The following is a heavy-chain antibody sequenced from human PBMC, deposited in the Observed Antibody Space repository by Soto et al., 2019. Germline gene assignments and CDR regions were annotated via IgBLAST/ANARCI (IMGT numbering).Heavy chain of an antibody. CDR3: ARIGVVRAANEYYMDV. D-gene: IGHD2-2*01. V-gene: IGHV1-2*04. J-gene: IGHJ6*03. CDR1: GYTFTGYY. CDR2: INPNSGGT. Sequence: GASVKVSCKASGYTFTGYYMHWVRQAPGQGLEWMGWINPNSGGTNYAQKFQGWVTMTRDTSISTAYMELSRLRSDDTAVYYCARIGVVRAANEYYMDVWGKGTTVTVSS.